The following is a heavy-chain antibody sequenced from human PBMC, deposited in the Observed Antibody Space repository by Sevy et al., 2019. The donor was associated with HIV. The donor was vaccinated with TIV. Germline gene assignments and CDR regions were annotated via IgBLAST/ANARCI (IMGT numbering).Heavy chain of an antibody. CDR2: INPNNGNT. CDR3: ARARLDYEFWSGSYFSRAPWGYKYYAMDV. V-gene: IGHV1-8*01. Sequence: ASVKVSCKAAGYSFTNFDINWVRQATGQGLEWMGWINPNNGNTHYAQKFQGRVTMTRSSSANTAYMGLSSLTSEDTAIYYCARARLDYEFWSGSYFSRAPWGYKYYAMDVWGQGTTVTVSS. J-gene: IGHJ6*02. D-gene: IGHD3-3*01. CDR1: GYSFTNFD.